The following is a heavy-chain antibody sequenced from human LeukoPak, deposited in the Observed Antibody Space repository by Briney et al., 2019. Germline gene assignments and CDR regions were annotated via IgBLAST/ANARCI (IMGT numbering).Heavy chain of an antibody. CDR3: AKGSLDSSSYNWFDP. Sequence: GGSLRLSCAASGFTFDDYAMPWVRQAPGKGMEWVSGISWNSGSIGYADSVKGRFTISRDNAKNSLYLQMNSLRAEDTALYYCAKGSLDSSSYNWFDPWGQGTLVTVSS. CDR1: GFTFDDYA. D-gene: IGHD6-6*01. CDR2: ISWNSGSI. V-gene: IGHV3-9*01. J-gene: IGHJ5*02.